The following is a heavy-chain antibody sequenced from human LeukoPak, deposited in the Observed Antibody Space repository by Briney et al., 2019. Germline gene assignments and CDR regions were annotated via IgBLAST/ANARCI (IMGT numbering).Heavy chain of an antibody. CDR3: AREYSSSVNWFDP. D-gene: IGHD6-13*01. CDR1: GDSVSSNSAA. CDR2: TYYRSKWYN. V-gene: IGHV6-1*01. Sequence: SQTLSLTCAISGDSVSSNSAAWNWLRQSPSRGLEWLGRTYYRSKWYNDYAVSVKSRITINPDTSKNQFSLQLNSVTPEDTAVYYCAREYSSSVNWFDPWGQGTLVTVSS. J-gene: IGHJ5*02.